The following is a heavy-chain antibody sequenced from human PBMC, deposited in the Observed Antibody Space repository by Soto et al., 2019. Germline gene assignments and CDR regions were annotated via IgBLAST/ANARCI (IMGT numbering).Heavy chain of an antibody. CDR1: GFTFSLSV. D-gene: IGHD6-19*01. J-gene: IGHJ4*02. CDR3: ASCRGYSSWFLDF. CDR2: INSDGTTT. V-gene: IGHV3-74*01. Sequence: PGWSMKLSCAASGFTFSLSVMSGSRQAQGKGLVWVSRINSDGTTTPYADSVKGRFTISRDNAKNSLYLQMNSLRAEDTAVYYCASCRGYSSWFLDFWGKGTPVTVSS.